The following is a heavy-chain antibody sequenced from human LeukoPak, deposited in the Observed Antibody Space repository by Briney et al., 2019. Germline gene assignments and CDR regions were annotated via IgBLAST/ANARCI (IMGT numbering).Heavy chain of an antibody. D-gene: IGHD6-25*01. CDR3: ARDGSGLYLYYFMDV. CDR1: GFTFSDYS. V-gene: IGHV3-21*06. CDR2: ISTVSTYT. J-gene: IGHJ6*03. Sequence: GGSLSLSCPPSGFTFSDYSMSWVRQAPGKGLEWVASISTVSTYTFYGDSVNGRFTTSRDNAKNSRYLQMRYLTAEDTAVYYCARDGSGLYLYYFMDVWGKGTTVTVSS.